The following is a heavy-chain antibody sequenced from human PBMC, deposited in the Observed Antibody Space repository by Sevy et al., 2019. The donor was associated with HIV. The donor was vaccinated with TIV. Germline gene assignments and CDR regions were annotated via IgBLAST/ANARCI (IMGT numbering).Heavy chain of an antibody. CDR1: GFTFSSYA. Sequence: GGSLRLSCAASGFTFSSYAMHWVRQAPGKGLEWVAVISYDGSNKYYADSVKGRFTISRDNSKNTLYLQMNSLRAEDTAVYYCATSSGWYRGPYYYHGMDVWGQGTTVTVSS. J-gene: IGHJ6*02. D-gene: IGHD6-19*01. V-gene: IGHV3-30-3*01. CDR2: ISYDGSNK. CDR3: ATSSGWYRGPYYYHGMDV.